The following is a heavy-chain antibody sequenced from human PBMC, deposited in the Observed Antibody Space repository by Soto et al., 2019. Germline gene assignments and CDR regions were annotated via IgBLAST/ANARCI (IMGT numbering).Heavy chain of an antibody. CDR3: ARVVPGAEAWFGP. CDR1: GYTFSNYG. CDR2: ISLYSDGT. D-gene: IGHD2-2*01. Sequence: QVQLVQSGGEVKRPGASVKVSCKTSGYTFSNYGITWVRQAPGQPLEWLGWISLYSDGTNYAQKFQGRVSMTTDTSTTTAYMALRSVRSDDTAVYYCARVVPGAEAWFGPWGQGTLVTVSS. V-gene: IGHV1-18*01. J-gene: IGHJ5*02.